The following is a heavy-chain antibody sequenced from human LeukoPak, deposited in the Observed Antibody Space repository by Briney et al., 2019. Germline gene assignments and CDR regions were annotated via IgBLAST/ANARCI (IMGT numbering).Heavy chain of an antibody. J-gene: IGHJ4*02. D-gene: IGHD5-18*01. V-gene: IGHV4-34*01. CDR1: GGSFSGYY. CDR2: INHSGST. Sequence: SETLSLTCAVYGGSFSGYYWSWIRQPPGNGLEWIGEINHSGSTNYNPSLKSRVTISVDTSKNQFSLKLSSVTAADTAVYYCARGTSSSVDTAMVPPLDYWGQGTLVTVSS. CDR3: ARGTSSSVDTAMVPPLDY.